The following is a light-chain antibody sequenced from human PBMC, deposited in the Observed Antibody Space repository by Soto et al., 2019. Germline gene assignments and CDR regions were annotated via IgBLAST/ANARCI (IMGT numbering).Light chain of an antibody. CDR2: GTS. V-gene: IGKV3-15*01. J-gene: IGKJ1*01. CDR3: QQYNNWPPWT. CDR1: QSVSSN. Sequence: EIVMTQSPATLSVSPGERATLSCRASQSVSSNLAWYQQKPGQAPRLLIYGTSTRATGFPARFSGSGSGTEFTLTISSLQSEDFAVYYCQQYNNWPPWTFGQGNKVEIK.